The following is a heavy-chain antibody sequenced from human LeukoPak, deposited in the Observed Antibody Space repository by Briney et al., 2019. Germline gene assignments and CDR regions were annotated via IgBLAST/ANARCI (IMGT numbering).Heavy chain of an antibody. CDR1: GGSFSGYY. V-gene: IGHV4-34*01. CDR2: INHSGST. CDR3: ARFTMVRGVNVRWFDP. J-gene: IGHJ5*02. Sequence: PSETLSLTCAVYGGSFSGYYWSWIRQPPGKGLEWIGEINHSGSTNYNPSLKSRVTISVDTSKNQSSLKLSSVTAADTAVYYCARFTMVRGVNVRWFDPWGQGTLVTVSS. D-gene: IGHD3-10*01.